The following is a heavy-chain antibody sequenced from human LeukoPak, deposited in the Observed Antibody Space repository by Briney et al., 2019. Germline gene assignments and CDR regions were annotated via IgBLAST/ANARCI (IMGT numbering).Heavy chain of an antibody. CDR2: MNPNRGNT. J-gene: IGHJ5*02. D-gene: IGHD3-10*01. CDR1: GYTFTSYD. Sequence: GSSVTVSCKASGYTFTSYDIHGVRQASGQGLEWMGWMNPNRGNTGYAHKFHRRVTKTRTTSIITAYMELSSLRAEDTAVYYCARVRAMVRGVIFSWFDPWGQGALVTVSS. CDR3: ARVRAMVRGVIFSWFDP. V-gene: IGHV1-8*01.